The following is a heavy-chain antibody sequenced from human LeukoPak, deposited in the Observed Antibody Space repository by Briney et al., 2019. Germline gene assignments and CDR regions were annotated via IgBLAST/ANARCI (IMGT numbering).Heavy chain of an antibody. CDR3: ARGYSSGRIDS. J-gene: IGHJ4*02. Sequence: PSETLSLTCTVSGGSISNYYWSWIRQPPGMGLEWIAYIYYTGSTNYNPSRKSRVTISVDTSKNQFSLKLSSVTAADTAVYHCARGYSSGRIDSWGQGTLVTVSS. V-gene: IGHV4-59*01. CDR2: IYYTGST. CDR1: GGSISNYY. D-gene: IGHD6-19*01.